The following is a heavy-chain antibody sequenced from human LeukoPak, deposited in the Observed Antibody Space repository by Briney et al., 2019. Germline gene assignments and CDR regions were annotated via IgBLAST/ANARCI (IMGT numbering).Heavy chain of an antibody. V-gene: IGHV3-21*04. D-gene: IGHD2-2*01. Sequence: PGGSLRLSCAASGFTFSSYSMNWVRQAPGKGLEWVSSISSSSSYIYYADSVKGRFTISRDNSKNTLYLQMNSLRAEDTAVYYCAKDPPLIVVVPAAHYPDAFDIWGQGTMVTASS. CDR3: AKDPPLIVVVPAAHYPDAFDI. J-gene: IGHJ3*02. CDR2: ISSSSSYI. CDR1: GFTFSSYS.